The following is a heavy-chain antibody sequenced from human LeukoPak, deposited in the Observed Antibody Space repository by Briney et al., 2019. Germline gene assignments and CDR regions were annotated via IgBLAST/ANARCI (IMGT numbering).Heavy chain of an antibody. D-gene: IGHD3-22*01. Sequence: ASETLSLTCTVSGGSISSSSYYWGWIRQPPGKGLEWIGSIYYSGSTYYNPSLKSRVTISVDTSKNQFSLKLSSVTAADTAVYYCAIIELNWYYYDSSGYYNGMDVWGQGTTVTVSS. CDR2: IYYSGST. CDR1: GGSISSSSYY. CDR3: AIIELNWYYYDSSGYYNGMDV. V-gene: IGHV4-39*01. J-gene: IGHJ6*02.